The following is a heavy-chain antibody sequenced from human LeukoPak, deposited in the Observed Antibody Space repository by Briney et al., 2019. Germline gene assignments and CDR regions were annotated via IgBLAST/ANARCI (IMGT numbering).Heavy chain of an antibody. Sequence: ASVKVSRKASGYTFTVHYIHWVRQAPGQGLEWMGWINPNSGSTNYAQKFQGRVTMTRATSISIAYMELTRLRSDDTAVFYCARDGYYYGSGSSVDSWGQGTLVTVSS. D-gene: IGHD3-10*01. CDR3: ARDGYYYGSGSSVDS. J-gene: IGHJ4*02. CDR2: INPNSGST. CDR1: GYTFTVHY. V-gene: IGHV1-2*02.